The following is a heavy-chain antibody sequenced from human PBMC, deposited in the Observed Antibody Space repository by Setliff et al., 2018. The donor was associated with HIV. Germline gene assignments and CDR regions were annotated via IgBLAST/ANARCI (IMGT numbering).Heavy chain of an antibody. J-gene: IGHJ3*02. Sequence: TLSLTCTVSGGSISSGGYYWSWIRQHPGKGLEWIGYIYYSGSTYYNPSLKSLVTISVNTSKNQFSLKLSSVTAADTAVYHCARGDTYYHDRSGYVKSALDALDIWGRGTLVTVSS. CDR3: ARGDTYYHDRSGYVKSALDALDI. CDR1: GGSISSGGYY. D-gene: IGHD3-22*01. V-gene: IGHV4-31*01. CDR2: IYYSGST.